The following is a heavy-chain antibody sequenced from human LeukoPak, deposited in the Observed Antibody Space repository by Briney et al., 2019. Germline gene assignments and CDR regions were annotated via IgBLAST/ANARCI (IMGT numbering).Heavy chain of an antibody. CDR3: AREGTTGRYFDL. D-gene: IGHD1-1*01. CDR2: LSGSGITT. Sequence: PGGSLRLSCAASGFTFSNSAMSWVRQAPGKGLEWVSTLSGSGITTYYADSVKGRFTISRDNAKNSLYLQMNSLRAEDTAVYYCAREGTTGRYFDLWGRGTLVTVSS. V-gene: IGHV3-21*01. CDR1: GFTFSNSA. J-gene: IGHJ2*01.